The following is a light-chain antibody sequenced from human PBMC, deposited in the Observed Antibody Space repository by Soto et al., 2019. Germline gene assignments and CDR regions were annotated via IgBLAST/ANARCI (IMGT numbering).Light chain of an antibody. CDR1: QSVLYSSNNKNY. Sequence: DIVMTQSPDSLAVSLGERATINCKSSQSVLYSSNNKNYLAWYQQKPGQPPKLLIYWASTRESGVPDRFSGSGSGTDFTLTISSLQAEDVAVYYCQQYYSLWTFGQGTKVEFK. J-gene: IGKJ1*01. CDR2: WAS. CDR3: QQYYSLWT. V-gene: IGKV4-1*01.